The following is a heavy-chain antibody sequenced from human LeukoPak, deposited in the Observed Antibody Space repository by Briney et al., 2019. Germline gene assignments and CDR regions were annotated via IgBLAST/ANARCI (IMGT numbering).Heavy chain of an antibody. Sequence: ASVKVSCKASGYTLTGYYIHWVRQAPGQGLEWMGWINPNSGVTHYPQKFQGRVTMIRDTSIRTAYMEVSSLRSDDTAVYYCARGQQWLEAFDYWGRGTLVTVSS. D-gene: IGHD6-19*01. CDR1: GYTLTGYY. J-gene: IGHJ4*02. V-gene: IGHV1-2*02. CDR2: INPNSGVT. CDR3: ARGQQWLEAFDY.